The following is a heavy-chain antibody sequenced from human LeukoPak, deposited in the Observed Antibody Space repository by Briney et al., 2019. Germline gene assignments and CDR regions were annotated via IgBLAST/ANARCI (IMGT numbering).Heavy chain of an antibody. Sequence: SETLSLTCTVSGGSIGTYYWSWIRQPPGKGLEWVDYIYYSGSTNYNPSLKGRVAISLDTSKNQFSLKLSSATAADTAVYYCARSDYGDYPYQFDSWGQGTLVTVSS. CDR2: IYYSGST. J-gene: IGHJ4*02. D-gene: IGHD4-17*01. V-gene: IGHV4-59*01. CDR1: GGSIGTYY. CDR3: ARSDYGDYPYQFDS.